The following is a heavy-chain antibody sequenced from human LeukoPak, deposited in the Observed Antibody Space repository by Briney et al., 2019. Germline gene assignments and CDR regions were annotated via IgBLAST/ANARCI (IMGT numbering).Heavy chain of an antibody. J-gene: IGHJ4*02. CDR3: ARDRLTTVTTFHFDY. V-gene: IGHV3-33*01. CDR2: IWYDRTNK. CDR1: GFTFSTYG. Sequence: GGSLRLPCAASGFTFSTYGMHWVRQAPGKGLEWVAVIWYDRTNKYYADSVKGRFTISRDNSKNTLYLQMSSLRAEDTAVYYCARDRLTTVTTFHFDYWGQGTLVTVSS. D-gene: IGHD4-17*01.